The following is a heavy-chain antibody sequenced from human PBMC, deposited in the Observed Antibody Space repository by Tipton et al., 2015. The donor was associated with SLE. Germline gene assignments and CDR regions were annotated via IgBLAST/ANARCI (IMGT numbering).Heavy chain of an antibody. Sequence: TLSLTCTVSGGSVSSGSYYWSWIRQPPGKGLEWIGYIYYSGSTNYNPSLKSRVTISVDTSKNQFSLKLSSVTAADTAVYYCARGRSSSWYYFDYWGQGTLVTVSS. J-gene: IGHJ4*02. CDR2: IYYSGST. D-gene: IGHD6-13*01. V-gene: IGHV4-61*01. CDR1: GGSVSSGSYY. CDR3: ARGRSSSWYYFDY.